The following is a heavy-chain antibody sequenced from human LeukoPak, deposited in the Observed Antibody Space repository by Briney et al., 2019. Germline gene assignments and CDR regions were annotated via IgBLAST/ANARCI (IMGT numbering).Heavy chain of an antibody. Sequence: PGGSLRLSCSASGFIFGNYAMHWVRQAPGKGLEYVAAISTNGGSTYYVDSVKGRFTISRDNSKNALYLQMDSLRAEDTAVYYCVNSRSWSENDAFHIWGQGTMVTVSP. CDR2: ISTNGGST. J-gene: IGHJ3*02. CDR1: GFIFGNYA. V-gene: IGHV3-64D*06. CDR3: VNSRSWSENDAFHI. D-gene: IGHD6-13*01.